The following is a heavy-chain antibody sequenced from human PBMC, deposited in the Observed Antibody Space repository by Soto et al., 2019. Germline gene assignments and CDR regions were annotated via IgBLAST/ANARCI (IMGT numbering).Heavy chain of an antibody. J-gene: IGHJ6*02. V-gene: IGHV3-48*02. CDR3: ARQRNGAGDV. CDR1: GLTFSTYG. D-gene: IGHD1-1*01. Sequence: LVESGGGLVQPGGSLRLSCEASGLTFSTYGFNWVCQAPGKGLEWVSYITSSTTIYYADSVRGRFTTSRDNAKNSLYLQMNSLRDEDTAVYYCARQRNGAGDVWGQGTTVTVSS. CDR2: ITSSTTI.